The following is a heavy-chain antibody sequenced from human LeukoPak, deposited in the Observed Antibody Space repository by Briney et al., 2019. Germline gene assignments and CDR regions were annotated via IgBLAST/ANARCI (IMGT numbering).Heavy chain of an antibody. Sequence: ASAKVSCKASGYNFGAYGITWARQAPGQGLEWLRWVSVYNGDTNYAQNLQGRVTMTTDTSTSTAYMELRSLRSDDTTVYYCARGGWDIVVPPGTSHSYYYMDVWGNGTAVAVSS. V-gene: IGHV1-18*01. J-gene: IGHJ6*03. D-gene: IGHD2-2*01. CDR2: VSVYNGDT. CDR1: GYNFGAYG. CDR3: ARGGWDIVVPPGTSHSYYYMDV.